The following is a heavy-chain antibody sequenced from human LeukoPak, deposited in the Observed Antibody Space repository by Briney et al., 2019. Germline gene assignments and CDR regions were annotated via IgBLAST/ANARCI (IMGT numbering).Heavy chain of an antibody. CDR1: GGSFSGYA. CDR2: IIPIFGIA. J-gene: IGHJ4*02. Sequence: SVKVSCKASGGSFSGYAISCVRQAPGQGLEWMGRIIPIFGIANYAQKFQGRVTITADKSTSTAYMELSSLRSDDTAVYYCAREHCSGGSCYHDYWGQGTLVTVSS. D-gene: IGHD2-15*01. V-gene: IGHV1-69*04. CDR3: AREHCSGGSCYHDY.